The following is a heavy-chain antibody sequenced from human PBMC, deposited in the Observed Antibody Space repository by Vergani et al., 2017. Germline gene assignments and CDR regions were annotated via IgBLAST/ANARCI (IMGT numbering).Heavy chain of an antibody. CDR3: ARLSYDTTPYLQGGYDC. D-gene: IGHD3-22*01. CDR1: GFTFSSYS. V-gene: IGHV3-21*04. Sequence: EVQLVESGGGLVKRGGSLRLSCAASGFTFSSYSMNWVRQAPGKGLEWVSSISSSSSYIHYSDSLKGRFTISRDNSKNILYLQMNSLRAEDTAVYYCARLSYDTTPYLQGGYDCWGQGTLVSVSS. J-gene: IGHJ4*02. CDR2: ISSSSSYI.